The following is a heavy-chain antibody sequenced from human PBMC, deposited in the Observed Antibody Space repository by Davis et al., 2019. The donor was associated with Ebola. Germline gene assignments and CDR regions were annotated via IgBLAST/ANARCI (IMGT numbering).Heavy chain of an antibody. CDR1: GYTFTSYY. J-gene: IGHJ6*02. Sequence: ASVKVSCKASGYTFTSYYMHWVRQAPGQGLEWMGIINPSGGSTSYAQKFQGRVTMTRDTSTSTVYMELSSLRSEDTAVYYCARDATCGGDCYSGDGGMDVWGQGTTVTVSS. CDR2: INPSGGST. V-gene: IGHV1-46*01. D-gene: IGHD2-21*02. CDR3: ARDATCGGDCYSGDGGMDV.